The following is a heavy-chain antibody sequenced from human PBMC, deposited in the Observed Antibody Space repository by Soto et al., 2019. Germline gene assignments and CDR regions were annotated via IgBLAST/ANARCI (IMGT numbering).Heavy chain of an antibody. CDR3: ARFTRGSSGDY. V-gene: IGHV3-7*03. CDR2: IKEDGSDK. J-gene: IGHJ4*02. CDR1: GFTFNTYW. D-gene: IGHD6-25*01. Sequence: EVQLVESGGDLVQPGGSLRLSCVASGFTFNTYWMSWVRQAPGKGLEWVANIKEDGSDKYYVDSVKGRFTISRDNAKNLLDLPMNSLGAGDTAIYYCARFTRGSSGDYWGQGTLVTVSS.